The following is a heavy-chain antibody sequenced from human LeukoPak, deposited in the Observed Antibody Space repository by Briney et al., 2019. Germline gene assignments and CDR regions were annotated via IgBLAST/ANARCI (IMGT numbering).Heavy chain of an antibody. V-gene: IGHV4-59*12. Sequence: SETLSLTYTVSGGSISSYYWSWIRQPPGKGLEWIGYIYYSGNTNYNPSLKSRVTISVDTSKKQFSLKLSSVTAADTAVYYCARVFYGNSGYYYMDYWGQGTPVTVSS. J-gene: IGHJ4*02. CDR2: IYYSGNT. CDR1: GGSISSYY. CDR3: ARVFYGNSGYYYMDY. D-gene: IGHD3-22*01.